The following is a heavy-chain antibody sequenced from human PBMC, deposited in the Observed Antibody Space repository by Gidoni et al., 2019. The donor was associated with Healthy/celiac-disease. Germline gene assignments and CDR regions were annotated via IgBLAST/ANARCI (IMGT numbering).Heavy chain of an antibody. CDR3: AREASGSSSFDY. J-gene: IGHJ4*02. V-gene: IGHV1-69*09. D-gene: IGHD1-26*01. CDR2: IIPILGIA. CDR1: GGTFSSYA. Sequence: QVQLVQSGAEVKKPGSSVKVSCKASGGTFSSYAISWVRQAPGQGLEWMGRIIPILGIANYAQKFQGRVTITADKSTITAYMELSSLRSEDTAVYYCAREASGSSSFDYWGQGTLVTVSS.